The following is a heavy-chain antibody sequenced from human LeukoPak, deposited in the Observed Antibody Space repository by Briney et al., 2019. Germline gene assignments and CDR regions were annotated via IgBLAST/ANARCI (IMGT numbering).Heavy chain of an antibody. CDR1: GFAFGSCS. D-gene: IGHD2-2*01. CDR2: ISSSSSYI. J-gene: IGHJ4*02. CDR3: AKERGYCSSTSCHVFDY. V-gene: IGHV3-21*01. Sequence: PGGSLRPSCAASGFAFGSCSMNWVRQAPGKGLEWVSSISSSSSYISYAESVKGRFTISRDNAKNSLYLQMNSLRAEDTAVYYCAKERGYCSSTSCHVFDYWGQGTLVTVSS.